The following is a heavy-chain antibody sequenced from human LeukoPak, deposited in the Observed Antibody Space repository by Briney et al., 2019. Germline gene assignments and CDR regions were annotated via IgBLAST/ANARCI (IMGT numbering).Heavy chain of an antibody. V-gene: IGHV3-53*01. J-gene: IGHJ6*02. CDR1: VFTVSSSY. CDR2: IYSEGTT. D-gene: IGHD1-26*01. CDR3: ARESRLRRENYYYGLDV. Sequence: GGSLRLSCTGSVFTVSSSYMSWVRRAPGKGLEWVSLIYSEGTTYYADSVKGRFTISRDTSKNTLYLQMNSLRADDTVVYYCARESRLRRENYYYGLDVWGQGTTVTVSS.